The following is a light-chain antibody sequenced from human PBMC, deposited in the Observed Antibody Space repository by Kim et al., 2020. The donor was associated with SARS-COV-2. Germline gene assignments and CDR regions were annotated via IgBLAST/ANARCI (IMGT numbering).Light chain of an antibody. CDR1: QSVGRH. J-gene: IGKJ1*01. V-gene: IGKV3-15*01. CDR2: GAA. CDR3: QQYDVWPRP. Sequence: SPGDRATLSCRASQSVGRHLAWYQKKPGQAPRLLIHGAATRATGIPDRFGGSGSGTEFTLTISSLQSEDVAVYYCQQYDVWPRPFGQGTKVDIK.